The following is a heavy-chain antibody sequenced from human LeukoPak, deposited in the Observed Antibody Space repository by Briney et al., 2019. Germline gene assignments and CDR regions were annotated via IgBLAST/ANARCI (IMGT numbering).Heavy chain of an antibody. V-gene: IGHV4-39*01. CDR3: ARRDRRYYGMDV. CDR1: GGSISSSSYY. CDR2: IYYSGST. Sequence: SETLSLTCTVSGGSISSSSYYWGWIRQPPGKGLEWIVSIYYSGSTYYNPSLKSRVTISVDTSKNQFSLKLSSVTAADTAVYYCARRDRRYYGMDVWGQGTTVTVSS. J-gene: IGHJ6*02.